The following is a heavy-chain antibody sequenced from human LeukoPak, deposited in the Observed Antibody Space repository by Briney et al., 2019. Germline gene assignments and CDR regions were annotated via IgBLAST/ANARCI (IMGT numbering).Heavy chain of an antibody. J-gene: IGHJ6*02. V-gene: IGHV3-23*01. CDR1: GCTFSSYA. D-gene: IGHD4-17*01. CDR2: ISGSGVST. Sequence: GGSLRLSCAASGCTFSSYAMSWVRQAPGKGLESVSSISGSGVSTYYADSVKGRFIISRDNSKNTLYLQMNTLRAEDTAVYYCAKGGGDYLIYYGMDVWGQGTTVTVSS. CDR3: AKGGGDYLIYYGMDV.